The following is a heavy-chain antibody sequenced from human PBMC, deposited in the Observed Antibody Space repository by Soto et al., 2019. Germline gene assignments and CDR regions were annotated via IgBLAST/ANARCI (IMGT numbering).Heavy chain of an antibody. CDR1: GGSISSSSYY. J-gene: IGHJ5*02. CDR3: TRHEWYYGSGSYYRPSWRFDP. CDR2: IYYSGST. V-gene: IGHV4-39*01. Sequence: SETLSLTCTVSGGSISSSSYYWGWIRQPPGKGLEWIGSIYYSGSTYYNPSLKSRVTISVDTSKNQFSLKLSSVTAADTAVYYCTRHEWYYGSGSYYRPSWRFDPWGQGTLVT. D-gene: IGHD3-10*01.